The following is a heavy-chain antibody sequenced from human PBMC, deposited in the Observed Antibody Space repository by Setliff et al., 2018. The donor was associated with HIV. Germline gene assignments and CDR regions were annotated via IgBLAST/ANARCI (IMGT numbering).Heavy chain of an antibody. CDR3: ARDGLGEYYFDY. CDR1: TYTFSSYV. V-gene: IGHV1-18*01. Sequence: ASVKVSCKASTYTFSSYVINWVRQAPGQGLEWMGRISAYNGNTNYAQKLQGRVTMTTDTSTSTAYMELRSLRSDDTAVYYYARDGLGEYYFDYWGQGTLVTVSS. D-gene: IGHD1-26*01. CDR2: ISAYNGNT. J-gene: IGHJ4*02.